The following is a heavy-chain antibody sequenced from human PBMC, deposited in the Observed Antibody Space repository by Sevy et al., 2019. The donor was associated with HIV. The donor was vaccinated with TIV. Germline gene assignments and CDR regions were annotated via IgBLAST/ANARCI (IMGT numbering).Heavy chain of an antibody. J-gene: IGHJ4*02. D-gene: IGHD6-13*01. Sequence: GGSLRLSCKGSGYSFTTYWIGWVRQMPGKGLEWMGIIYPGDSDTRYSPSFQGQVTISADRSISTAYLQWSSLKASDTAIFYCARQSSPVSGAFDYWGQGTLVTVSS. CDR1: GYSFTTYW. V-gene: IGHV5-51*01. CDR3: ARQSSPVSGAFDY. CDR2: IYPGDSDT.